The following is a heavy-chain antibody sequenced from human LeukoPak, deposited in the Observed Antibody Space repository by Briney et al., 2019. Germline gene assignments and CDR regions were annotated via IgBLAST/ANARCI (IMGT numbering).Heavy chain of an antibody. J-gene: IGHJ3*02. CDR2: IYTSGST. CDR1: GGSISSYY. CDR3: ASAVGVDTAMVDAFDI. Sequence: PSETLSLTCTVSGGSISSYYWSWIRQPAGKGLEWIGRIYTSGSTNYNPSLKSRVTVSVDTSKNQFSLKLSSVTAADTAVYYCASAVGVDTAMVDAFDIWGQGTMVTVSS. D-gene: IGHD5-18*01. V-gene: IGHV4-4*07.